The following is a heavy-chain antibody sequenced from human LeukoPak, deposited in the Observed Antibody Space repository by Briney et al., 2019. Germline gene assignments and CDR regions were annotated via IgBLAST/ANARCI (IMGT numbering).Heavy chain of an antibody. J-gene: IGHJ4*02. CDR3: AKDLGRYRNNFFDY. CDR2: IWYDGSNK. D-gene: IGHD1-26*01. V-gene: IGHV3-33*03. CDR1: GFTFSSYG. Sequence: GGSLRLSCAASGFTFSSYGMHWVRQAPGKGLEWVAVIWYDGSNKYYADSVKGRFTISRDDSKNTLYLQMNSLRADDTAVYYCAKDLGRYRNNFFDYWGQGNLVTVSS.